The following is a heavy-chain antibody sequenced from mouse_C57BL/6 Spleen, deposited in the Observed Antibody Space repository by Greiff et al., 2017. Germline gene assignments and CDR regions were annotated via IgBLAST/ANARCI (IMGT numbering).Heavy chain of an antibody. CDR2: IYPGDGDT. CDR3: ARGGNFYAMDY. J-gene: IGHJ4*01. V-gene: IGHV1-82*01. Sequence: VQLQQSGPELVKPGASVKISCKASGYAFSSSWMNWVKQRPGKGLEWIGRIYPGDGDTNYNRKFKGKATLTADKSSSTAYMQLSSLTSEDSAVYFCARGGNFYAMDYWGQGTSVTVSS. CDR1: GYAFSSSW.